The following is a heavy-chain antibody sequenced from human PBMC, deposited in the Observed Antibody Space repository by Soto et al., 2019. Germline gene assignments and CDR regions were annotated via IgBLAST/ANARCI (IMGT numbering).Heavy chain of an antibody. V-gene: IGHV3-23*01. Sequence: GGSLRLSCAASGFTFSSYAMRWVRQAPGKGLEWVSGIRGSGESRYYADSVKGRFTISRDNSKNTLYLQMNSLRAEDTAIYYCENANRTRLHVVEYWGQGTQVTVSS. D-gene: IGHD4-4*01. CDR2: IRGSGESR. CDR1: GFTFSSYA. J-gene: IGHJ4*02. CDR3: ENANRTRLHVVEY.